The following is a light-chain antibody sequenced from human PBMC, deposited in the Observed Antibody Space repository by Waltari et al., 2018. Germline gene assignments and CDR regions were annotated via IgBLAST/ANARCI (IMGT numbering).Light chain of an antibody. J-gene: IGLJ3*02. V-gene: IGLV1-44*01. CDR3: ATWDDSPTGRWV. Sequence: QSVLTQPPSASGTPGQRVTISCSGSQSNVGANVVHWYHQVPGTAPKLVIYRNDQRPSGVPDRFTASKSGTSASLAISGLQSEDEGDYYCATWDDSPTGRWVFGGGTRVTVL. CDR2: RND. CDR1: QSNVGANV.